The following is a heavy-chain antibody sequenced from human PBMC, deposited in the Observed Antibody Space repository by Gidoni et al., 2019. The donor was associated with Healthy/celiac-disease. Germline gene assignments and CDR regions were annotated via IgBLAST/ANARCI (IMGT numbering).Heavy chain of an antibody. CDR3: ARFGSDVVAATLNWFDP. CDR2: ISAYNGNT. V-gene: IGHV1-18*01. D-gene: IGHD2-15*01. CDR1: GYTLTSSG. Sequence: QVQLVQSGAEVKKPGASVKVSCKASGYTLTSSGISWVRQAPGKGLEWMGWISAYNGNTNYAQKLQGRVTMTTDTSTSTAYMELRSLRSDDTAVYYCARFGSDVVAATLNWFDPWGQGTLVTVSS. J-gene: IGHJ5*02.